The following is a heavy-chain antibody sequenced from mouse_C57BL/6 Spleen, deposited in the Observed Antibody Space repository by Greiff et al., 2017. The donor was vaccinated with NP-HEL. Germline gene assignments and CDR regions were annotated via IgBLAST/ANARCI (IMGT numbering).Heavy chain of an antibody. J-gene: IGHJ3*01. CDR2: ISSGGDYI. V-gene: IGHV5-9-1*02. CDR1: GFTFSSYA. Sequence: EVQGVESGEGLVKPGGSLKLSCAASGFTFSSYAMSWVRQTPEKRLEWVAYISSGGDYIYYADTVKGRFTISRDNARNTLYLQMSSLKSEDTAMYYCTRGGNYAWFAYWGQGTLVTVSA. CDR3: TRGGNYAWFAY. D-gene: IGHD2-1*01.